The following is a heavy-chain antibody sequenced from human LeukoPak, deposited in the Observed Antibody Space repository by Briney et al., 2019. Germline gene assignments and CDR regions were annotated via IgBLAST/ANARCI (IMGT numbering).Heavy chain of an antibody. V-gene: IGHV3-23*01. CDR2: ISGSGANT. Sequence: PGGSLRLSCAASGFTFSGYAMVWVRQAPGKGLEWVSTISGSGANTIYADSVKGRFTISRDNSKNTLYLQMNSLRAEDTAVYYCARVPNYCFDYWGQGTLVTVSS. CDR3: ARVPNYCFDY. J-gene: IGHJ4*02. CDR1: GFTFSGYA.